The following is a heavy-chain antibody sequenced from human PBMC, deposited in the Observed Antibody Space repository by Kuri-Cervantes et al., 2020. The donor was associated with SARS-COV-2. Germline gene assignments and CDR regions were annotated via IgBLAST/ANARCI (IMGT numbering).Heavy chain of an antibody. CDR2: ISSSGSTI. CDR3: ARVAHYCSSTSCFHYYYYMDV. Sequence: GGSLRLSCAASGFTFSDYYMSWIRQAPGKGLEWVSYISSSGSTIYYADSVKGRFTISRDNAKNSLYLQMNSLRAEDTAVYYCARVAHYCSSTSCFHYYYYMDVWGKGTTVTVSS. V-gene: IGHV3-11*04. D-gene: IGHD2-2*01. CDR1: GFTFSDYY. J-gene: IGHJ6*03.